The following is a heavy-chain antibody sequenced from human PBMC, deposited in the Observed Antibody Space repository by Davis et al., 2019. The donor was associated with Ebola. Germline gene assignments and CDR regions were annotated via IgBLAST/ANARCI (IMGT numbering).Heavy chain of an antibody. D-gene: IGHD3-22*01. CDR2: ISAYNGNT. CDR1: GYTFTSYG. V-gene: IGHV1-18*01. CDR3: ARVRDYYDSSGYYYGDY. J-gene: IGHJ4*02. Sequence: ASVKVSCKASGYTFTSYGISWVRQAPGQGLEWMGWISAYNGNTNYAQKLQGRVTMTTDTSTSTAYMELRSLRSDDTAVYYCARVRDYYDSSGYYYGDYWGQGTLVTVSS.